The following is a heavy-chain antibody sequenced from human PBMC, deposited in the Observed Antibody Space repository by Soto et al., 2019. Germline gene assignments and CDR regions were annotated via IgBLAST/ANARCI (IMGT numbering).Heavy chain of an antibody. CDR2: IFYTGST. CDR1: GGSISSYY. D-gene: IGHD1-26*01. Sequence: SETLSLTCTVSGGSISSYYWSWIRQSPGKGLEWIGYIFYTGSTNYNPSLKSRVTITVDTSKNQYSLKLNSVTAADTAVYYCARHFRYSGTYYQSFDYWGQGILVTVSS. J-gene: IGHJ4*02. V-gene: IGHV4-59*08. CDR3: ARHFRYSGTYYQSFDY.